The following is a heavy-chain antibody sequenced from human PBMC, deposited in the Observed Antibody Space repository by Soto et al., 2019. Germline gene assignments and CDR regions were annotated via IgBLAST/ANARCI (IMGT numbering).Heavy chain of an antibody. V-gene: IGHV4-39*01. D-gene: IGHD6-6*01. Sequence: LSLTCTVSGDSISSRSCYWGWIRQPPGKGLEWIGSIYYGGSTYYNPSLKSRVTISVDTSKNQFSLKLSSVTAADTAVYYCARHLSGSSVYYGVDVWGQGTTVTVSS. CDR3: ARHLSGSSVYYGVDV. CDR1: GDSISSRSCY. J-gene: IGHJ6*02. CDR2: IYYGGST.